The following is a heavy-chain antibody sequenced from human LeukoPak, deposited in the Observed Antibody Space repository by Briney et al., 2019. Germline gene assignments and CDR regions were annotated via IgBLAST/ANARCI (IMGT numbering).Heavy chain of an antibody. CDR2: ISGSSGSS. CDR1: GFTFSSFN. J-gene: IGHJ5*02. CDR3: ATYPSEVTTGWGRWFDH. Sequence: HPGGSLRLSCSASGFTFSSFNMNWVRHTPGRGLEWVSYISGSSGSSYYADSVKGRFTISRDNAKNSLYLQMNSLRDEDTAVYYCATYPSEVTTGWGRWFDHWGQGTLVTVSS. D-gene: IGHD1-1*01. V-gene: IGHV3-48*02.